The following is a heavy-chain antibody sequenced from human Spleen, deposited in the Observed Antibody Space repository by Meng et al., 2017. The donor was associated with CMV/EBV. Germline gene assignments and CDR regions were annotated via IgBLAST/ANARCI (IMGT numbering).Heavy chain of an antibody. CDR2: ITEDGSEI. J-gene: IGHJ6*02. CDR1: GFTFSTYW. D-gene: IGHD1-26*01. CDR3: AKAWESYYYYGLEV. Sequence: GGSLRLSCAASGFTFSTYWMNWVRQAPGKGLEWVANITEDGSEIYYVDSVKGRFTISRDNSKHTLYLQMNSLRAEDTAIYYCAKAWESYYYYGLEVWGQGTTVTVSS. V-gene: IGHV3-7*03.